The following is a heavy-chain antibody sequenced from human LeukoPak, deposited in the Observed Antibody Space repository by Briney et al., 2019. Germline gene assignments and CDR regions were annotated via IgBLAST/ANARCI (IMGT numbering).Heavy chain of an antibody. CDR2: IDPSDPYT. J-gene: IGHJ6*02. D-gene: IGHD6-13*01. CDR3: ATLYSSHYYYGMDV. CDR1: GYSFTSYL. V-gene: IGHV5-10-1*01. Sequence: GESLKISCKGSGYSFTSYLIRWVREMPGKGLEGMGRIDPSDPYTNYSPSLPGHVTISADKSISTAYLQWSSLKASDTAMYYCATLYSSHYYYGMDVWGQGTTVTVSS.